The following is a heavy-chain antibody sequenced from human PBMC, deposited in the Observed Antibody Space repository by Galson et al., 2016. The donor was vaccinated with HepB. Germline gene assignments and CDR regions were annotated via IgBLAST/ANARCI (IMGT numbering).Heavy chain of an antibody. V-gene: IGHV4-4*02. Sequence: SETLSLTCAVSGDSISSSNWWNWVRQPPGKGLEWIGEIYHSGSTNYNPSLKSRVTISVDTSKNQFSLKLSSVTAADTAVYYCARGDNPDYGDYASAYYYMDVWGKGTTVTVSS. D-gene: IGHD4-17*01. CDR3: ARGDNPDYGDYASAYYYMDV. CDR1: GDSISSSNW. J-gene: IGHJ6*03. CDR2: IYHSGST.